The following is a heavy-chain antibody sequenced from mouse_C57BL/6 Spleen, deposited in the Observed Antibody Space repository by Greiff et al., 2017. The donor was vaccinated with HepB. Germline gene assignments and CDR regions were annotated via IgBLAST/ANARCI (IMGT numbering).Heavy chain of an antibody. CDR1: GFTFSSYG. D-gene: IGHD5-5*01. CDR2: ISSGGSYT. J-gene: IGHJ4*01. Sequence: EVKVVESGGDLVKPGGSLKLSCAASGFTFSSYGMSWVRQTPDKRLEWVATISSGGSYTYYPDSVKGRFTISRDNAKNTLYLQMSSLKSEDTAMYYCARRGLPGYAMDYWGQGTSVTVSS. V-gene: IGHV5-6*02. CDR3: ARRGLPGYAMDY.